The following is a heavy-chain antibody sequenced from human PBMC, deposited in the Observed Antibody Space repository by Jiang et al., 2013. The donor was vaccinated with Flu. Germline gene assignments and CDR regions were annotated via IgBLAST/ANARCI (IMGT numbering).Heavy chain of an antibody. D-gene: IGHD4/OR15-4a*01. V-gene: IGHV3-30-3*01. CDR3: ARDFGLYGDYFDH. J-gene: IGHJ4*02. CDR1: GFTFNSHA. CDR2: VSYGGTNK. Sequence: VQLLESGGGVVQPGRSLRLSCAASGFTFNSHAMHWVRQAPGKGLEWVAIVSYGGTNKYYADSVKGRFTISRDSSKNTVSLQMSSLKVDDTAVYFCARDFGLYGDYFDHWGQGTLVAVSS.